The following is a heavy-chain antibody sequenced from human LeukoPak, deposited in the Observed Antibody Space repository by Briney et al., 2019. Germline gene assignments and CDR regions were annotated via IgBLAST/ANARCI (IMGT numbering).Heavy chain of an antibody. CDR2: IYYSGST. Sequence: SETLSLTCTVSGGSISSYYWGWIRQPPGKGLEWIGTIYYSGSTYYNPSLKSRVTISVDTSKNRFSLKLSSVTAADTAVYYCARVSSVWIKDYYYYMDVWGKGTTVTVSS. J-gene: IGHJ6*03. CDR1: GGSISSYY. CDR3: ARVSSVWIKDYYYYMDV. V-gene: IGHV4-39*07. D-gene: IGHD5-12*01.